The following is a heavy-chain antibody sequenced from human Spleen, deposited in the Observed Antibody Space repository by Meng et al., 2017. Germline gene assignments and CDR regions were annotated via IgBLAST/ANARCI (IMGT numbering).Heavy chain of an antibody. V-gene: IGHV4-34*05. D-gene: IGHD4-11*01. CDR3: ARGPTTMAHYFDY. CDR1: GGSFSDCS. CDR2: IKHSGST. Sequence: SGAALCQHQGTLSLPCGCCGGSFSDCSWCCIRQPRGERVGWVGEIKHSGSTNYNPSLESRATIAVDTSQNNLSLKLSSVTAADSAVYYWARGPTTMAHYFDYWGQGTLVTVSS. J-gene: IGHJ4*02.